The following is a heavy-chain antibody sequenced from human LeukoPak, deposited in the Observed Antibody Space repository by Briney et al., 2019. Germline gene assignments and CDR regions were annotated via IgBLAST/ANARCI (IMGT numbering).Heavy chain of an antibody. J-gene: IGHJ6*02. D-gene: IGHD4-17*01. CDR1: GFTFSNYW. CDR3: ARDLHGDYFDYYYYYGMDV. V-gene: IGHV3-21*01. CDR2: ISSSSSYI. Sequence: GGSLRLSCAASGFTFSNYWLHWVRQAPGKGLEWVSSISSSSSYIYYADSVKGRFTISRDNSKNTLYLQMNSLRAEDTAVYYCARDLHGDYFDYYYYYGMDVWGQGTTVTVSS.